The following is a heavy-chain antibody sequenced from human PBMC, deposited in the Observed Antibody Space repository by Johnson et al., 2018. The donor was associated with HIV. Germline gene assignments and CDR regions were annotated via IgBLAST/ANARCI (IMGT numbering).Heavy chain of an antibody. CDR1: GFTFSSYG. Sequence: QVQLVESGGGVVQPGKSLRLSCVASGFTFSSYGMHWVRQAPGRGLEWVAVIWYDGTNKYYADSVKGRFNISRDNSNSTLYLQMNSLRGEDMAMYYCARSPGKDYGGNSGGFNVWGQGTMVTVSS. J-gene: IGHJ3*01. CDR2: IWYDGTNK. D-gene: IGHD4-23*01. V-gene: IGHV3-33*01. CDR3: ARSPGKDYGGNSGGFNV.